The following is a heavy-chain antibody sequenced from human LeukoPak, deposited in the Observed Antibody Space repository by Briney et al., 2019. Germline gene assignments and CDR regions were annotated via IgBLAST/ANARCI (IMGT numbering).Heavy chain of an antibody. CDR3: ARDTFMITFGGVIVKAHGDAFDI. D-gene: IGHD3-16*02. V-gene: IGHV1-18*04. J-gene: IGHJ3*02. Sequence: ASVKVSCKASGYTFTSYGISWVRQAPGQGLEWMGCISAYNGNTNYAQNLQGTVTMTTDTSTSTAYMELRSLRSDDTAVYYCARDTFMITFGGVIVKAHGDAFDIWGQGTMVTVSS. CDR2: ISAYNGNT. CDR1: GYTFTSYG.